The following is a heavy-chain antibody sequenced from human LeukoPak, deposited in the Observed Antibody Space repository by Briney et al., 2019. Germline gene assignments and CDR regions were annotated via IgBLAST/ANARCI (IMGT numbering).Heavy chain of an antibody. CDR3: ARRDRYSWYSFDY. CDR2: IDPSDSYT. D-gene: IGHD6-13*01. J-gene: IGHJ4*02. CDR1: GYSFTSYW. Sequence: GESLKISCRGSGYSFTSYWITWVRQMPGKGLEWMGRIDPSDSYTNYSPSFQGHVTISVDKSISTAYLQWSSLKASDTAMYYCARRDRYSWYSFDYWGQGTLVTVSS. V-gene: IGHV5-10-1*01.